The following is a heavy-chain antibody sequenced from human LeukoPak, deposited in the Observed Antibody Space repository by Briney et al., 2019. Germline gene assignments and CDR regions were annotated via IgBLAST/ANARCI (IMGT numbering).Heavy chain of an antibody. V-gene: IGHV4-39*07. CDR1: GGSIRSRNYY. CDR2: FYDSGST. Sequence: SETLSLTCTVSGGSIRSRNYYWDWIRQPPGKGLEWIGNFYDSGSTYYNPSLKSRVTISGDTSKNQFSLKLSSVTAADTAVYYCAREGLYGDYVWSLDYWGQGTLVTVSS. CDR3: AREGLYGDYVWSLDY. D-gene: IGHD4-17*01. J-gene: IGHJ4*02.